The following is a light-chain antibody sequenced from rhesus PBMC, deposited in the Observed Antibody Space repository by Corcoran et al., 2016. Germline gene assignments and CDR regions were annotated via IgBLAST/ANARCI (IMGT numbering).Light chain of an antibody. CDR3: LQHNSYPYS. Sequence: DIQMTQSPSSLSASVGDTVTITCRASQDISRYLNWFQQKPGKAPKLLIYAASSLESGVPSRVSGSGPGTEVTLTISSLQPEDFAAYYCLQHNSYPYSFGQGTKVEIK. CDR1: QDISRY. J-gene: IGKJ2*01. CDR2: AAS. V-gene: IGKV1-28*01.